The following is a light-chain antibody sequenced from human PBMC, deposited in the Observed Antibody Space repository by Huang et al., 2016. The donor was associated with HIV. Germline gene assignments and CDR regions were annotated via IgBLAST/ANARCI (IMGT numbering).Light chain of an antibody. J-gene: IGKJ1*01. CDR3: QQYGSSPLT. CDR1: QSVSSSY. CDR2: GAS. V-gene: IGKV3-20*01. Sequence: EIVLTQSPGTLSLSPGERATLSCRASQSVSSSYLAWYQQTPGQAPRLLIFGASSRATGSPDRFSGSGSGTDFTRTISTLEPEDFAVYYCQQYGSSPLTFGQGTKVEIK.